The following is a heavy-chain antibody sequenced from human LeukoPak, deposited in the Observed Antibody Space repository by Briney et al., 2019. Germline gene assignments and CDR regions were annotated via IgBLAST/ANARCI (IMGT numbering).Heavy chain of an antibody. CDR2: IIPIFGTA. D-gene: IGHD3-10*01. J-gene: IGHJ4*02. Sequence: SVKVSCKASGGTFSSYAISWVRQAPGQGLEWMGGIIPIFGTANYAQKFQGRVTITADESTSTAYMELSSLRSEDTAVYYCAREAPQPRYYYGSGSYFLDYWGQGTLVTVSS. V-gene: IGHV1-69*01. CDR3: AREAPQPRYYYGSGSYFLDY. CDR1: GGTFSSYA.